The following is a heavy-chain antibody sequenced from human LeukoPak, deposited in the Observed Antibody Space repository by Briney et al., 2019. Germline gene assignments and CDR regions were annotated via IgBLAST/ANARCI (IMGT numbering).Heavy chain of an antibody. CDR2: TSESNDNI. J-gene: IGHJ2*01. CDR3: ARARYHYDNTGLSYWYFDL. D-gene: IGHD3-9*01. V-gene: IGHV3-21*01. CDR1: GFTFSNYY. Sequence: GGSLRLSCAASGFTFSNYYMHWLRQAPFRGLEWVSSTSESNDNIKYADSVKARFTISRDNAKTSLYLQMNNLRADDTAVYYCARARYHYDNTGLSYWYFDLWGRGTLVTVSS.